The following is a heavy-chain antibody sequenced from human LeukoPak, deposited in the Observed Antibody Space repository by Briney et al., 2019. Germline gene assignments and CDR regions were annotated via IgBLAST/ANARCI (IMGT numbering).Heavy chain of an antibody. CDR2: IYYSGST. V-gene: IGHV4-59*08. CDR1: GGSISSYY. D-gene: IGHD3-9*01. Sequence: PSETLSLTCTVSGGSISSYYWSWIRQPPGKGLEWIGYIYYSGSTNYNPSLKSRVTISVDTSKNQFSLKLSSVTAADTAVYYCARAAWDYDILTGYPGGYYFDYWGQGTLVTVSS. CDR3: ARAAWDYDILTGYPGGYYFDY. J-gene: IGHJ4*02.